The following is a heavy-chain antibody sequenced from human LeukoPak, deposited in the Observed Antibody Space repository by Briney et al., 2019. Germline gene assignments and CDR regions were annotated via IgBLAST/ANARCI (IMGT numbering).Heavy chain of an antibody. CDR1: GYTFTSYG. D-gene: IGHD3-22*01. J-gene: IGHJ6*02. CDR3: ARDREYDRSGYDLYYDYGMDV. Sequence: GASVRLSCEASGYTFTSYGMSWVRRAPGQGLEWVVGISAYNGNTNYAQKLQGRVTMTTDTSTSTAYMELRSLRSDDTAVYYCARDREYDRSGYDLYYDYGMDVWGQGTTVTVSS. V-gene: IGHV1-18*01. CDR2: ISAYNGNT.